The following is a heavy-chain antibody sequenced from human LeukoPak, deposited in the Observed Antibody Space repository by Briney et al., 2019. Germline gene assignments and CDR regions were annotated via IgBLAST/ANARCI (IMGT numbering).Heavy chain of an antibody. CDR2: ISAYNGNT. D-gene: IGHD3-22*01. J-gene: IGHJ4*02. CDR1: GYTFTSYG. Sequence: ASGKVSCKPSGYTFTSYGISCVRQAPGQGRECMGWISAYNGNTNYAQKLQGRVTMTTDTSTSTAYMELRSLRSADTAVYYCARDHGYDSSGYSEAYFDYWGQGTLVTVSS. V-gene: IGHV1-18*01. CDR3: ARDHGYDSSGYSEAYFDY.